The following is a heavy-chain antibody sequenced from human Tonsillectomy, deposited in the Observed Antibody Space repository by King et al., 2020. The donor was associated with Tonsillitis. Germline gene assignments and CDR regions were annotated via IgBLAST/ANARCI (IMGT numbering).Heavy chain of an antibody. V-gene: IGHV4-59*01. D-gene: IGHD2-21*02. Sequence: QLQESGPGLVKPSETLSLTCTVSGGSISSYYWSWIRQPPGKGLEWIGYIYYSGSTNYNPSLKSRVTISVDTSKNQFSLKLSSVTAADTAVYYCARAYCGGDCYSGSYFDSWGQGTLVTVSS. CDR1: GGSISSYY. J-gene: IGHJ4*02. CDR2: IYYSGST. CDR3: ARAYCGGDCYSGSYFDS.